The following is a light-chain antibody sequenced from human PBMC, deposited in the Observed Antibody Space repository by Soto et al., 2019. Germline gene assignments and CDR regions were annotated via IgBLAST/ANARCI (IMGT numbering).Light chain of an antibody. V-gene: IGKV3-20*01. CDR2: GAS. CDR1: QSVSSSY. Sequence: EIVLTQSPGTLSXXPGERATLSCRASQSVSSSYLAWYQQKPGQAPRLLIYGASSRATGIPDRFXXXXXXXXXXLTISRLEPEDFAVYYCQQYGSSPYTFGQGTKLEXK. J-gene: IGKJ2*01. CDR3: QQYGSSPYT.